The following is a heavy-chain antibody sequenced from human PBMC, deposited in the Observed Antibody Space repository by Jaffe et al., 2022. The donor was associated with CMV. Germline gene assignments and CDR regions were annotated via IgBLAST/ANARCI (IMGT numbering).Heavy chain of an antibody. D-gene: IGHD3-10*02. CDR2: IWYDGSKK. CDR3: ARVFMEKLADFFYYHYMDV. CDR1: GFTFSSYG. V-gene: IGHV3-33*08. J-gene: IGHJ6*03. Sequence: QVQVVESGGGVVQPGRSLRLSCVASGFTFSSYGMHWVRQAPGKGLEWVALIWYDGSKKYYGDSVRGRFTISRDDSKNTLYLEMNSLRADDTAVYYCARVFMEKLADFFYYHYMDVWGKGTTVTVSS.